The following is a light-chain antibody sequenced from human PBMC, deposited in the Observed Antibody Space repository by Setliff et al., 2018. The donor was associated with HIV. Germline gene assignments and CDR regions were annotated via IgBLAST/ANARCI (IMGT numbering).Light chain of an antibody. CDR2: RNN. CDR1: SSNIGSNT. Sequence: QSVLTQPPSASGTPGQRVTISCSGSSSNIGSNTVNWYQQLPGTAPKPLIYRNNQRPSGVPDRFSGSKSGTSASLAISGLQSEDEADYYCAAWDDSLNGSYVFGTGTKVTVL. J-gene: IGLJ1*01. CDR3: AAWDDSLNGSYV. V-gene: IGLV1-44*01.